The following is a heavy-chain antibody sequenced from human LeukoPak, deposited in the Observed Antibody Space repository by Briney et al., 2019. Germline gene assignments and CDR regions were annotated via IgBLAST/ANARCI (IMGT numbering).Heavy chain of an antibody. Sequence: GRSLRLSCAASGFTFDDYGMHWVRQAPGKGLEWVSGISWNSGSIGYADSVRGRFTISRDNAKNSLYLQMNSLRAEDTALYYCAKGDRRSYYYYYMDVWGKGTTVTVSS. CDR2: ISWNSGSI. V-gene: IGHV3-9*01. CDR3: AKGDRRSYYYYYMDV. J-gene: IGHJ6*03. CDR1: GFTFDDYG.